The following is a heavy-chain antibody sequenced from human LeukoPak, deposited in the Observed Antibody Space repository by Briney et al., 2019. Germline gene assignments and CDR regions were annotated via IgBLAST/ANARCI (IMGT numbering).Heavy chain of an antibody. V-gene: IGHV4-59*01. CDR3: ARARVFYYYGMDV. J-gene: IGHJ6*02. Sequence: PSETLSLTCTASSGSISSYYWSWIRQPPGKGLEWIGYIYYSGSSGSTNYNPSLKSRVTISVDTSKNQFSLKLSSVSAADTAVYYCARARVFYYYGMDVWGQGTTVTVSS. CDR1: SGSISSYY. D-gene: IGHD3-16*01. CDR2: IYYSGSSGST.